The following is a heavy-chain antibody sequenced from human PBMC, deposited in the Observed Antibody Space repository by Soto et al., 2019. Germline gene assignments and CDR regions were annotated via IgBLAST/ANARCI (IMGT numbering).Heavy chain of an antibody. D-gene: IGHD6-13*01. Sequence: EVQLVESGGGLVQPGGSLRLSCAASGFTFSSYSMNWVRQATGKGLEWVSYISSSSSTIYYADSVKGRFTISRDNAKNSLYLQMNSLRAEDTAVYYCARGIAAAGTYYYYYYMDVWGKGTTVTVSS. CDR3: ARGIAAAGTYYYYYYMDV. CDR1: GFTFSSYS. J-gene: IGHJ6*03. CDR2: ISSSSSTI. V-gene: IGHV3-48*01.